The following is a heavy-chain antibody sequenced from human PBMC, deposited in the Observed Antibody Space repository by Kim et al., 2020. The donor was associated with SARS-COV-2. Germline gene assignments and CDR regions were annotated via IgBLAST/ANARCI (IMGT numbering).Heavy chain of an antibody. Sequence: SETLSLTCTVSGGSISSGDYYWSWIRQPPGKGLEWIGYIYYSGSTYYNPSLKSRVTISVDTSKNQFSLKLSSVTAADTAVYYCARVNFRVWVLGPAAIRRWFDPWGQGTLVTVSS. D-gene: IGHD2-2*02. V-gene: IGHV4-30-4*01. CDR1: GGSISSGDYY. J-gene: IGHJ5*02. CDR3: ARVNFRVWVLGPAAIRRWFDP. CDR2: IYYSGST.